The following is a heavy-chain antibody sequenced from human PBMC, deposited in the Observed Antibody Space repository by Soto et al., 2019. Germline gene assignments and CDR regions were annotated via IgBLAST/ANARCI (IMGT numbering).Heavy chain of an antibody. D-gene: IGHD2-21*01. CDR3: AGQSTYCDNRYFHH. CDR1: GLTFSSYA. CDR2: ISYEGGNK. Sequence: QVQLMESGGGVVQTGRSLRLSCAASGLTFSSYAMHWVRQAPGKGLEWVAAISYEGGNKYYADSVKGRFTISRDNSKNTLYLQMNNLRGEDTSLYYCAGQSTYCDNRYFHHWGQGTLVTVSS. J-gene: IGHJ1*01. V-gene: IGHV3-30-3*01.